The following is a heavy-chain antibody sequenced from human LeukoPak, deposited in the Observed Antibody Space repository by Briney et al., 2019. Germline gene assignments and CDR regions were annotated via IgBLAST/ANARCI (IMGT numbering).Heavy chain of an antibody. CDR2: IKLDGSEK. V-gene: IGHV3-7*03. D-gene: IGHD3-3*01. J-gene: IGHJ4*02. CDR3: ARDQYDTWSRRGNFDS. CDR1: GFAFGRYA. Sequence: GGSLRLSCATSGFAFGRYAMSWVRQAPGKGLEWVANIKLDGSEKNYVDSVKGRFTISRDNTKNSLYLQMNSLRAEDTAVFYCARDQYDTWSRRGNFDSWGQGTLVIVSS.